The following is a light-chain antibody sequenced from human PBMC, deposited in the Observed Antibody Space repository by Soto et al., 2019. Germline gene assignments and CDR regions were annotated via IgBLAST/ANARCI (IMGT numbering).Light chain of an antibody. J-gene: IGKJ1*01. CDR3: QQRSNWPPWT. CDR2: DAS. Sequence: EIVLTQSPATLSLSPGERATISCRASQSVSSYLAWYQQKPGQAPRLLSYDASNRATGIPARFGGSGSGTDFTLTISRLEPEDFAVYYCQQRSNWPPWTVGQGTKVDI. CDR1: QSVSSY. V-gene: IGKV3-11*01.